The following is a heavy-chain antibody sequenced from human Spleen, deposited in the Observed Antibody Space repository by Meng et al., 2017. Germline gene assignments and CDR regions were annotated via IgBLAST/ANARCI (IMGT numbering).Heavy chain of an antibody. Sequence: QVKLQKGGAGLLKLPETWSLPCAFYGGSFSAYDWSWIRQPPGKGLEWLGQINHSGSTNANPSLKSRVTISIDTSRNQLSLKLSSVTAADTAVYYCRLAYCMGDCVDYWGQGTLVTVSS. J-gene: IGHJ4*02. CDR1: GGSFSAYD. CDR2: INHSGST. CDR3: RLAYCMGDCVDY. V-gene: IGHV4-34*01. D-gene: IGHD2-21*01.